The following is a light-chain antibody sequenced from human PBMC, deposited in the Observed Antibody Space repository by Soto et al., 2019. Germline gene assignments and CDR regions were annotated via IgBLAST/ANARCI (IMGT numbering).Light chain of an antibody. Sequence: NFMLTQPRSVSESPGKTVTISCTRSSGSIASKYVQWYQQRPGGHPTTVIFEDNTRHSGVPDRFSGSIDSSSNSASLTISGPTTEDEAYYYCQSYDSSNVVFGGGTKVTV. J-gene: IGLJ2*01. CDR2: EDN. V-gene: IGLV6-57*01. CDR3: QSYDSSNVV. CDR1: SGSIASKY.